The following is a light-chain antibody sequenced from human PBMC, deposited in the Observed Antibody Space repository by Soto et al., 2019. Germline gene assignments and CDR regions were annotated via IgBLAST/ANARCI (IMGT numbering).Light chain of an antibody. CDR2: DAS. CDR3: QQRSNWPLEVT. Sequence: EIVLTQSPATLSLSPGERATLSCRASQSVSSYLAWYQQKPGQAPRLLIYDASNRATGIPARFSGSGSGTVFTLTISSLEPEDFAVYYCQQRSNWPLEVTFRGGTKVEIK. V-gene: IGKV3-11*01. J-gene: IGKJ4*01. CDR1: QSVSSY.